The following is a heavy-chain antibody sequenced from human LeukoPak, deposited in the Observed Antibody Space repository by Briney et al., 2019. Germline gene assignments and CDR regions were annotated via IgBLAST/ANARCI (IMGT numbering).Heavy chain of an antibody. CDR2: ISGSGGST. CDR3: AKEGRRLMIVVVECDY. Sequence: HAGGSLRLSCAASGFTFSSYAMSWVRQAPGKGLEWVSSISGSGGSTYSADSVKGRSTISRDNSKNTLYLQMTSLRAEDTAVYYWAKEGRRLMIVVVECDYWGQGTLVTVSS. V-gene: IGHV3-23*01. CDR1: GFTFSSYA. J-gene: IGHJ4*02. D-gene: IGHD3-22*01.